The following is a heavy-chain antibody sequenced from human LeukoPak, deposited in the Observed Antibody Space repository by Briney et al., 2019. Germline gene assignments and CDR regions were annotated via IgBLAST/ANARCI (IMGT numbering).Heavy chain of an antibody. CDR2: VSTSGNT. D-gene: IGHD3/OR15-3a*01. J-gene: IGHJ4*02. CDR3: ARETAWPENTPMILFSYFDY. Sequence: SETLSLTCTVSGGSISSGSYYWSWIRQPAGKGLEWIGRVSTSGNTFYNPSLESRVTMSADTSGIHFSLNLTSVTAADTAVYYCARETAWPENTPMILFSYFDYWGRGILVTVSS. V-gene: IGHV4-61*02. CDR1: GGSISSGSYY.